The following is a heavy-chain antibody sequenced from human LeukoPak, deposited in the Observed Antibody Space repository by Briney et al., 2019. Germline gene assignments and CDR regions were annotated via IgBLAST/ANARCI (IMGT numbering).Heavy chain of an antibody. D-gene: IGHD6-13*01. CDR3: ARHVLAAAVLFDY. J-gene: IGHJ4*02. CDR2: IYYSGST. CDR1: GGSISSGGYY. V-gene: IGHV4-31*03. Sequence: SETLSLTCTVSGGSISSGGYYWSWIRQHPGKGLEWIGYIYYSGSTYYNPSLKSRVTISVDTSKNQFSLKLSSVTAADTAVYYCARHVLAAAVLFDYWGQGTLVTVSS.